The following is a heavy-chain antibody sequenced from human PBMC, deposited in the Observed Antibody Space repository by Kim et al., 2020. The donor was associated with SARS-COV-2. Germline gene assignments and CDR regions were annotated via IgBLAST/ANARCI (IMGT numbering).Heavy chain of an antibody. CDR2: INEDGSRT. Sequence: GGSLRLSCAASGFSVNTYWMHWVRQAPGKGLEWVSRINEDGSRTDHADSVKGRFTISRDSAKNTLSLQMNSLRAEDTAMYYCSRVTFGPEDQWDQGTLVTVSS. D-gene: IGHD3-3*01. CDR1: GFSVNTYW. V-gene: IGHV3-74*01. CDR3: SRVTFGPEDQ. J-gene: IGHJ4*02.